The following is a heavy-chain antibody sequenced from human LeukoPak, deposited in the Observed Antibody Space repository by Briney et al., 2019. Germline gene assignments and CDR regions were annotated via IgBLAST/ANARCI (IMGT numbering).Heavy chain of an antibody. CDR2: MIEDGSGT. CDR1: GFSIGSSW. Sequence: GGSLRLSCAVSGFSIGSSWMSWVRQTPGKGLERVADMIEDGSGTYYVDSVKRRFTVSRDNAQNSVYLQMNSLRVEDAGVYYCARDPAWGAIDYWGQGTIVTVSS. CDR3: ARDPAWGAIDY. J-gene: IGHJ4*02. D-gene: IGHD7-27*01. V-gene: IGHV3-7*01.